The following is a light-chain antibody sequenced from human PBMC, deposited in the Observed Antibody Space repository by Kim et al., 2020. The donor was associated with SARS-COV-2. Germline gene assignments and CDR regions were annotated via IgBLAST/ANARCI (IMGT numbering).Light chain of an antibody. V-gene: IGLV9-49*01. J-gene: IGLJ2*01. CDR2: VGTGGIVG. CDR1: SGYSNYK. CDR3: GADHGSGSNPV. Sequence: TLPCTLGSGYSNYKVDWYQQRPGKGPRFVMRVGTGGIVGSKGDGIPDRFSVLGSGLNRYLTIKNIQEEDESDYHCGADHGSGSNPVFGGGTKLTVL.